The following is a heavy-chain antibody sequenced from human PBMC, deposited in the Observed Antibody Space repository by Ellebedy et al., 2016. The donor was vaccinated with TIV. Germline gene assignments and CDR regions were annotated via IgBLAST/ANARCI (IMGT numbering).Heavy chain of an antibody. CDR2: IIPIFGTA. V-gene: IGHV1-69*13. CDR1: GGTFSSYA. CDR3: AKDPTYCSGGDCSPLWFDP. Sequence: SVKVSXKASGGTFSSYAISWVRQAPGQGLEWMGGIIPIFGTANYAQKFQGRVTITADESTSTAYMELSSLRSEDTAVYYCAKDPTYCSGGDCSPLWFDPWGQGTLVTVSS. J-gene: IGHJ5*02. D-gene: IGHD2-15*01.